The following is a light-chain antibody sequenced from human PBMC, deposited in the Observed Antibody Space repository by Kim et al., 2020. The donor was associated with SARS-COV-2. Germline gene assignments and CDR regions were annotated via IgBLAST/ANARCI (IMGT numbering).Light chain of an antibody. V-gene: IGLV1-40*01. J-gene: IGLJ1*01. Sequence: QSVLTQPPSVSGAPGQRVTISCTGSSSNIGAGYDVHWYQQLPGTAPKLLLYGNSNRPSGVPDRFSGSKSGTSASLAITGRQAEDEADYYCQSYDSSLSGSGVFGTGTKVTVL. CDR2: GNS. CDR3: QSYDSSLSGSGV. CDR1: SSNIGAGYD.